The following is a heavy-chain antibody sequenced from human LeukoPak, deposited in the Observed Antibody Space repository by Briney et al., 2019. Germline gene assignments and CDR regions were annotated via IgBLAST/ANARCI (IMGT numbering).Heavy chain of an antibody. CDR2: IIPIFGTA. CDR1: GATFSSYA. CDR3: AIDKIRRDGYRDSY. J-gene: IGHJ4*02. Sequence: SVKVSCKASGATFSSYAISLGRQPPGQGLEWMGRIIPIFGTANYAQKFQGRVTITTDESTSTAYMELSSLGLEATAASYCAIDKIRRDGYRDSYLGQGSLVTVSS. D-gene: IGHD5-24*01. V-gene: IGHV1-69*05.